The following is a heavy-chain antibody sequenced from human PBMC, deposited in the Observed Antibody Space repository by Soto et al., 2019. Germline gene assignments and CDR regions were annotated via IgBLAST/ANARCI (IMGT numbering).Heavy chain of an antibody. CDR2: LWFDGSNQ. CDR1: GFTFSSHG. J-gene: IGHJ6*03. CDR3: ARDGREWFGELYYYMDV. Sequence: QVQLVESGGGVVQPGRSLRLSCAASGFTFSSHGMHWVRQAPGKGLGWVAVLWFDGSNQYYTESVKGRFTISRDNSKNTLYLQMNSLRAEDTAVYYCARDGREWFGELYYYMDVWGKGTTVTVSS. V-gene: IGHV3-33*01. D-gene: IGHD3-10*01.